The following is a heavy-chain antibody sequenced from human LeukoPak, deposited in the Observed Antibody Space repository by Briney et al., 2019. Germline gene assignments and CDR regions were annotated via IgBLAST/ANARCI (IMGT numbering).Heavy chain of an antibody. D-gene: IGHD3-22*01. V-gene: IGHV4-59*08. CDR2: IYYSGST. CDR1: GGSISSYY. CDR3: ARLVVGYYYDSSGYYFDY. J-gene: IGHJ4*02. Sequence: PSETLSLTCTASGGSISSYYWSWIRQPTGKGLEWIGYIYYSGSTNYNPSLKSRVTISVDTSKNQFSLKLSSVTAADTAVYYCARLVVGYYYDSSGYYFDYWGQGTLVTVSS.